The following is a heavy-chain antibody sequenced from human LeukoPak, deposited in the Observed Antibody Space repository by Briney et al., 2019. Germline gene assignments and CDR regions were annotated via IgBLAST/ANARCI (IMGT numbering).Heavy chain of an antibody. CDR1: GGSISSADYY. V-gene: IGHV4-30-2*01. J-gene: IGHJ1*01. D-gene: IGHD3-3*01. Sequence: PSETLSLTCTVSGGSISSADYYWSWIRQPPGKGLEWIGHIYHSGSTYYNPSLKSRVTMSVDRSKNQFSLKLSSVTAADTAVYYCARGGLEAARYFQHWGQGTLVTVSS. CDR2: IYHSGST. CDR3: ARGGLEAARYFQH.